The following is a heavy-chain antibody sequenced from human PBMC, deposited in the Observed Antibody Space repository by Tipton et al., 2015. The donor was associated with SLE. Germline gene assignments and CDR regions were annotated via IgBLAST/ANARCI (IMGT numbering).Heavy chain of an antibody. CDR1: GFTFNTYE. V-gene: IGHV3-48*03. CDR2: ISSTGSTM. CDR3: ALIPDWDSG. D-gene: IGHD1-7*01. J-gene: IGHJ4*02. Sequence: GSLRLSCAASGFTFNTYEMNWVRQAPGKGLEWVSYISSTGSTMYYADSVKGRFTISRDNAKSSMYLQMNSLRAGDTATYYCALIPDWDSGWGRGTLVTVSS.